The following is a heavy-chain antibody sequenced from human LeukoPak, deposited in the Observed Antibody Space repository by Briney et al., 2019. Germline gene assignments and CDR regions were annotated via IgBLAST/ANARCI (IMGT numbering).Heavy chain of an antibody. D-gene: IGHD6-13*01. CDR1: DYSISSGYY. J-gene: IGHJ5*02. CDR2: IYHSGST. V-gene: IGHV4-38-2*02. Sequence: SETLSLTCTVSDYSISSGYYWGWIRQPPGKGLEWIGSIYHSGSTYYNPSLKSRVTISVDTSKNQLSLKLSSVTAAGTAVYYCARGGYRGYPQERVLAEFDPWGQGTLVTVSS. CDR3: ARGGYRGYPQERVLAEFDP.